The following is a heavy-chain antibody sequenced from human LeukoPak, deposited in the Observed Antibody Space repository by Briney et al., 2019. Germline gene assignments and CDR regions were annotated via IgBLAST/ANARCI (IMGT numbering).Heavy chain of an antibody. CDR3: ARVPSKKVYDSSGYNWFDP. CDR1: GFTFSSYA. J-gene: IGHJ5*02. D-gene: IGHD3-22*01. V-gene: IGHV3-30*04. Sequence: PGGSLRLSCAASGFTFSSYAMHWVRQAPGKGLEWVAVISYDGSNKYYVDSVKGRFTISRDNSKNTLYLQMNSLRAEDTAVYYCARVPSKKVYDSSGYNWFDPWGQGTLVTVSS. CDR2: ISYDGSNK.